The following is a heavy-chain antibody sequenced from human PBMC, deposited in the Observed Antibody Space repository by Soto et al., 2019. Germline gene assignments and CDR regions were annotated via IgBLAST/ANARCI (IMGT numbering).Heavy chain of an antibody. CDR1: GYKFIDYW. CDR3: AGAFGGEYYDRRSWYSAY. CDR2: VYPGDFDI. J-gene: IGHJ4*02. D-gene: IGHD3-16*01. Sequence: GESLKISCKGSGYKFIDYWIGWVRQVPGKGLEWMGSVYPGDFDIKYGPSFHGQVTISADKSITTVYLHWSGLKASDTGIYYCAGAFGGEYYDRRSWYSAYWGQGTQVTVSS. V-gene: IGHV5-51*01.